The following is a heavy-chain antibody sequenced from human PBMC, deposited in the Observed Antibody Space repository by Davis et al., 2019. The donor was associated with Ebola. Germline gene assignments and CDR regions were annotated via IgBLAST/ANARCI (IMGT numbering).Heavy chain of an antibody. J-gene: IGHJ4*02. V-gene: IGHV1-46*01. CDR2: INPSGGST. CDR1: GGTFSSYA. CDR3: ARGRIAAAARFDY. Sequence: ASVKVSCKASGGTFSSYAISWVRQAPGQGLEWMGIINPSGGSTSYAQKFQGRVTMTRDTSTGTVYMELSSLRSEDTAVYYCARGRIAAAARFDYWGQGTLVTVSS. D-gene: IGHD6-13*01.